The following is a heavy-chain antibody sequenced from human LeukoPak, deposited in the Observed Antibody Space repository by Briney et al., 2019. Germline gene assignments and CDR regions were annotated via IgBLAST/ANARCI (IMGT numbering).Heavy chain of an antibody. CDR3: ARDICSSSWTARYY. Sequence: SETLSLTCSVSGASISSYYWSWSRHPAPAGLQYIGYISDTGSTNYNHSLMSRVTISVYTSKNQFSLNLKSVTAADTAVYYCARDICSSSWTARYYWGQGTLVTVSS. J-gene: IGHJ4*02. CDR2: ISDTGST. D-gene: IGHD6-13*01. V-gene: IGHV4-59*01. CDR1: GASISSYY.